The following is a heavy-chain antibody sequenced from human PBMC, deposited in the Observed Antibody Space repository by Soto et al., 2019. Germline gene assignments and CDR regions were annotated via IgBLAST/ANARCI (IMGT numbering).Heavy chain of an antibody. Sequence: EVQLVESGGGLVQPGESLRLSCAASGLTFRSYWMHWVRQAPGKGLVWVSRINTDGSVAMYEDSVKGRFTISRDNAKNTLYLHMNSLRAEDTAVYYCVRDMQLRRLGSWGQGTLVTVCS. V-gene: IGHV3-74*03. CDR2: INTDGSVA. CDR3: VRDMQLRRLGS. CDR1: GLTFRSYW. J-gene: IGHJ4*02. D-gene: IGHD2-2*01.